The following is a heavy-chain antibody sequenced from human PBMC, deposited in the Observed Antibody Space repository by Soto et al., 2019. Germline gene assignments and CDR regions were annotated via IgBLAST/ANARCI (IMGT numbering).Heavy chain of an antibody. V-gene: IGHV3-23*01. J-gene: IGHJ4*02. CDR1: GFTFSPYG. Sequence: EVQMLESGGGLVQPGGSLRLSCAASGFTFSPYGMTWVRQAPGKGLEWFSLINGDGGATYYTDSVKGQFTVSRDNSKNTLYLQMNSLRAEATAVYYCADRNFEYWGQGTLVTVSS. CDR2: INGDGGAT. CDR3: ADRNFEY.